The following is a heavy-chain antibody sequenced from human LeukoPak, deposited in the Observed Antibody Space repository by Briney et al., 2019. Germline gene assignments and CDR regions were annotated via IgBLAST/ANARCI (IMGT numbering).Heavy chain of an antibody. CDR3: AKDRAGYSSSWYEDY. D-gene: IGHD6-13*01. V-gene: IGHV3-23*01. CDR1: GFTFSSYA. CDR2: ISGSGGST. J-gene: IGHJ4*02. Sequence: GGSLRLSCAASGFTFSSYAMSWVRQAPGKGLEWVSAISGSGGSTYYADSVKGRLTISRDNSKNTLYLQMNSLRAEDTAVYYCAKDRAGYSSSWYEDYWGQGTLVTVSS.